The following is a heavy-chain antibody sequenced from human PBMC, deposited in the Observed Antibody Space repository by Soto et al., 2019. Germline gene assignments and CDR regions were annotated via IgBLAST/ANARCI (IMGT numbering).Heavy chain of an antibody. CDR3: ARAMYSMSGDMIVVFDY. CDR2: IYCSGST. CDR1: GGSISSYY. Sequence: SETLSLTCTVSGGSISSYYWSWIRQPPGKGLEWIGYIYCSGSTNYNPSLKSRVTISVDTSKNQFSLKLSSVTAADTAVYYCARAMYSMSGDMIVVFDYWGQGTLVTVSS. D-gene: IGHD3-22*01. V-gene: IGHV4-59*01. J-gene: IGHJ4*02.